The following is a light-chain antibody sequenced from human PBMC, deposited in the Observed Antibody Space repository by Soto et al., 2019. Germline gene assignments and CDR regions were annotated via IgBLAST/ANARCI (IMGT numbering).Light chain of an antibody. J-gene: IGLJ1*01. CDR1: SSDIGAGFD. CDR2: GNT. CDR3: QSYDNSLHAYV. V-gene: IGLV1-40*01. Sequence: QSVLTQPPSVSGAPGQGVTISCTGSSSDIGAGFDVHWYQQLPGTAPKLLIYGNTNRPSGVPDRFSGSKSGTSGSLAITGLQAEDEADYYCQSYDNSLHAYVFGTGTKLTVL.